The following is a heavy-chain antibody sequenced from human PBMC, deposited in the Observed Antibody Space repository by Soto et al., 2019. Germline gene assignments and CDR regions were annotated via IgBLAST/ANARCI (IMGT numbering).Heavy chain of an antibody. CDR1: GGSISSGAYY. CDR2: IYYSGNT. V-gene: IGHV4-30-4*01. D-gene: IGHD5-12*01. J-gene: IGHJ6*02. Sequence: QVQLQESGPGLVKPSQTLSLTCTISGGSISSGAYYWSWIRQPPGKGLEWIGYIYYSGNTYYNPSLKSRVTVSVDTSKNPLSLELSSVTADDTAVYYCAGGGYVNIPRAVDLCSQGSTVPVSS. CDR3: AGGGYVNIPRAVDL.